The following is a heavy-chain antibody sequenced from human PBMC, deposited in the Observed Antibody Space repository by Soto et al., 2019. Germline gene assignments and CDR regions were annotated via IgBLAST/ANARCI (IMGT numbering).Heavy chain of an antibody. CDR1: GDSVSSNSAA. Sequence: PSQTLSLTCAISGDSVSSNSAAWNWIRQSPSRGLEWLGRTYYRSKWYNDYAVSVKSRITINPDTSKNQFSLQLNSVTPEDTAVYYCARVVSGIAVAGTEGYYGMDVWGQGTTVTVSS. CDR2: TYYRSKWYN. V-gene: IGHV6-1*01. D-gene: IGHD6-19*01. CDR3: ARVVSGIAVAGTEGYYGMDV. J-gene: IGHJ6*02.